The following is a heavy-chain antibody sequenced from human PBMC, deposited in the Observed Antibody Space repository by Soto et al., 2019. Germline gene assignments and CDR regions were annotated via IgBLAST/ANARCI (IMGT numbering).Heavy chain of an antibody. CDR1: GYTLTELS. J-gene: IGHJ4*02. V-gene: IGHV1-24*01. Sequence: QVQLVQSGAEVKKPGASVKVSCKVSGYTLTELSMHWVRQAPGKGLEWMGGFDPEDGETIYAQKAHGRATMTEDTSTDTASMELSSLRSEDTAVYYCAPLTLVRLDWGQGTMVTVSS. CDR2: FDPEDGET. D-gene: IGHD2-8*02. CDR3: APLTLVRLD.